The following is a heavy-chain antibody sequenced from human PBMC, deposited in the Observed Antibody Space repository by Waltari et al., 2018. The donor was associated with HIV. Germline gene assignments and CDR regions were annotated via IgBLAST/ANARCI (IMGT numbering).Heavy chain of an antibody. CDR3: AKGASGWSPGY. V-gene: IGHV3-30*18. J-gene: IGHJ4*02. Sequence: QVQLVESGGGVVQPGRSLRLSCAASGFTFSSYGMHCVRQAPGKGLEWVAVISYYGDNKYYADSVKGRFTISRDNSKNTLYLQMNSLRVEDTAVYYCAKGASGWSPGYWGQGTLVTVSS. CDR2: ISYYGDNK. D-gene: IGHD6-19*01. CDR1: GFTFSSYG.